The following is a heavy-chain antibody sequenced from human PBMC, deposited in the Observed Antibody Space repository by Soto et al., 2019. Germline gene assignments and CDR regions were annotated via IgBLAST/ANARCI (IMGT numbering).Heavy chain of an antibody. CDR3: AVASNGDYRNYYGIDV. J-gene: IGHJ6*02. V-gene: IGHV6-1*01. D-gene: IGHD4-17*01. CDR1: GDTVSSGNAA. CDR2: TFFRSKWHT. Sequence: PWPTLSLPCVISGDTVSSGNAAWNWIGQSPSSGLQWLGRTFFRSKWHTDYAVSLRGRVTITADTSKNQFSLQLESVTPDDTAVYYCAVASNGDYRNYYGIDVYRQLITVTVSS.